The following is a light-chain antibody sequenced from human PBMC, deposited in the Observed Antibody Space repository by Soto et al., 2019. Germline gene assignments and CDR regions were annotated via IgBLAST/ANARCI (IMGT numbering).Light chain of an antibody. CDR1: SSDVGGYNY. CDR3: SSYVGSNNMV. V-gene: IGLV2-8*01. CDR2: EVS. Sequence: QSALTQPPSASGSPGQSVTISCTGTSSDVGGYNYVSWHQQHPGKAPKLMIYEVSKRPSGVPDRFSGSKSGNTASLTVSGLQAEDEADYYCSSYVGSNNMVFGGGTKLNVL. J-gene: IGLJ2*01.